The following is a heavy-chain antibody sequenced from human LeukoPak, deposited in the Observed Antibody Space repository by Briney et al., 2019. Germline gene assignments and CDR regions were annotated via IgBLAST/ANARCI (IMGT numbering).Heavy chain of an antibody. CDR2: IYPKSGGT. V-gene: IGHV1-2*02. Sequence: ASVKVSCKASGYTFTGYYMHWVRQAPGQGLEWMGWIYPKSGGTNSAQKFQGRVTMTRDTSISTAYMELSRLKFDGTAVYYCARVSTSGYRDWLDPWGQGTLVTVSS. CDR3: ARVSTSGYRDWLDP. CDR1: GYTFTGYY. J-gene: IGHJ5*02. D-gene: IGHD3-9*01.